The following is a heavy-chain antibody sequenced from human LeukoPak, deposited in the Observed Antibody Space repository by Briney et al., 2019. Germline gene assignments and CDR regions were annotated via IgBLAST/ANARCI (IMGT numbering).Heavy chain of an antibody. CDR1: GFTFSSYA. J-gene: IGHJ3*02. V-gene: IGHV3-21*01. D-gene: IGHD1-14*01. Sequence: GGSLRLSCSASGFTFSSYAMHWVRQAPGKGLEWVSSISSSSSYIYYADSVKGRFTISRDNAKNSLYLQMNSLRAKDTAVYYCARDNPGRLNAFDIWGQGTMVTVSS. CDR2: ISSSSSYI. CDR3: ARDNPGRLNAFDI.